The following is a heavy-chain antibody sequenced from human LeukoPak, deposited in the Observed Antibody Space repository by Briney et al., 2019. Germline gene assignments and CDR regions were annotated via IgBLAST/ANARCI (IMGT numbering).Heavy chain of an antibody. V-gene: IGHV4-59*08. D-gene: IGHD3-3*01. J-gene: IGHJ3*02. CDR3: ARHWRLLTDAIDI. CDR2: IYYSGST. Sequence: SETLSLTCTVSGGSISSYYWSWIRQPPVKGLEWIGYIYYSGSTNYNPSLKSRVTISVDTSKNQFSLKLSSVTAADTAVYYCARHWRLLTDAIDIWGQGTMVTVSS. CDR1: GGSISSYY.